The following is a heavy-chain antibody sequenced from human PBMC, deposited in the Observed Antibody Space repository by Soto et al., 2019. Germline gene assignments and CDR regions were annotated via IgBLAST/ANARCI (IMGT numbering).Heavy chain of an antibody. CDR1: GGSFSGYY. D-gene: IGHD3-16*02. CDR2: INHSGST. Sequence: KPSETLSLTCAAYGGSFSGYYWSWIRQPPGKGLECIGEINHSGSTNYNPSLKSRVTISVDTSKNQFSLKLSSVTAADTAVYYCARYYVWGSYRPAYYFDYWGQGTLVTVYS. V-gene: IGHV4-34*01. CDR3: ARYYVWGSYRPAYYFDY. J-gene: IGHJ4*02.